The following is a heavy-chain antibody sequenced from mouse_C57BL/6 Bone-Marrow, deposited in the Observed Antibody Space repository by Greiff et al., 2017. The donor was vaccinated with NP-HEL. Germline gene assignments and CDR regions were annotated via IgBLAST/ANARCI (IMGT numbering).Heavy chain of an antibody. CDR3: ARYDYVVRDAMDY. CDR2: ISSGGSYT. Sequence: EVQLVESGGGLVKPGGSLKLSCAASGFTFSSYGMSWVRQTPDKRLEWVATISSGGSYTYYPDSVTGRFTISRDNAKNTLYLQMSSLKSENTAMYNCARYDYVVRDAMDYWGQGTSVTVSS. D-gene: IGHD2-4*01. V-gene: IGHV5-6*01. J-gene: IGHJ4*01. CDR1: GFTFSSYG.